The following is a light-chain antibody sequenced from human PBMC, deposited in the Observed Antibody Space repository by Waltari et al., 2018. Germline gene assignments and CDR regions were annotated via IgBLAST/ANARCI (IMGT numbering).Light chain of an antibody. CDR1: QSVGRS. CDR2: DAS. CDR3: QMYVRLPVT. Sequence: EIVLTQSPGTLSLSPGERATLSCRASQSVGRSLAWYQQKPGQAPRRLIFDASNRATAIPERFSGSGSGTDFSLTISRLEPEDFAVYYCQMYVRLPVTFGQGTKVEIK. J-gene: IGKJ1*01. V-gene: IGKV3-20*01.